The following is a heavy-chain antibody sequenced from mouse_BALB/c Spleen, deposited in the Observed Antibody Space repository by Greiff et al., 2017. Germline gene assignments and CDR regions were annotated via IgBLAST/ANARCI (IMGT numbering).Heavy chain of an antibody. CDR3: ARDRGGYYGTGYFDD. D-gene: IGHD1-1*01. Sequence: VQLQQSGPGLVAPSQCLSLTCTASGFSFTSYGVHWVRQPPGKGLEWLGVIWAGGSTYYNSALMSRLSISTDNSKSKVFLKMNSLKTDDTAMYYCARDRGGYYGTGYFDDWGEGTTVTVSA. CDR1: GFSFTSYG. V-gene: IGHV2-9*02. J-gene: IGHJ1*01. CDR2: IWAGGST.